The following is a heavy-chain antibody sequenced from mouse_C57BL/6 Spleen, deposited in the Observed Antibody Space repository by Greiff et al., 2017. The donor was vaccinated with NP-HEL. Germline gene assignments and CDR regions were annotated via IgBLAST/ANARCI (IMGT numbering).Heavy chain of an antibody. CDR2: IHPSDSDT. Sequence: QVQLQQPGAALVKPGASVKVSCKASGYTFTSYWMHWVKQRPGQGLEWIGRIHPSDSDTNYNQKFKGKATLTVDKSSSTAYMQLSSLTSEDSAVYYCANENYYGSSYAYWGQGTLVTVSA. J-gene: IGHJ3*01. CDR3: ANENYYGSSYAY. CDR1: GYTFTSYW. D-gene: IGHD1-1*01. V-gene: IGHV1-74*01.